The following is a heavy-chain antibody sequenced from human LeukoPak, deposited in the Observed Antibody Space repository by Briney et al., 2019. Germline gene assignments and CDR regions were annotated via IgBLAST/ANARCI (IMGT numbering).Heavy chain of an antibody. V-gene: IGHV4-59*01. CDR3: ARYKSVADSFDP. CDR1: GDSISRYY. J-gene: IGHJ5*02. D-gene: IGHD1-1*01. CDR2: IYYSGST. Sequence: SETLSLICTVSGDSISRYYWSWIRQPPGKGLEWIGYIYYSGSTNYNPSLKSRVTISVYTSKSQFSLKLSSVSAADTAVYYCARYKSVADSFDPWGQGTLVTVSS.